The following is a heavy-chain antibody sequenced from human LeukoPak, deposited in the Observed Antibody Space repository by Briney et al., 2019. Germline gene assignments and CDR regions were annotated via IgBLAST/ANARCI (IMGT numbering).Heavy chain of an antibody. J-gene: IGHJ5*02. CDR3: ARLSSITISGVVKWFDP. CDR2: IYYSGST. D-gene: IGHD3-3*01. Sequence: SETLSLTCTVSGGSISSYYWSWIRQPPGKGLEWIGYIYYSGSTNYNPSLKSRVTISVDTSKNQFSLKLSSVTAADTAVYYCARLSSITISGVVKWFDPWGQGTLVTVSS. V-gene: IGHV4-59*08. CDR1: GGSISSYY.